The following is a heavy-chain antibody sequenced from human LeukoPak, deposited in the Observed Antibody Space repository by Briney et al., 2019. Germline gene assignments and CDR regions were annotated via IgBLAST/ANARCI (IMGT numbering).Heavy chain of an antibody. D-gene: IGHD2-21*02. V-gene: IGHV3-21*01. Sequence: PGGSLRLSCAASGFTFSSYSMNWVRQAPGKGLEWVSSISSSSSYIYYADSVKSRFTISRDNAKNSLYLQMNSLRAEDTAVYYCARDTLDLLTYYCGGDCYQGYFDLWGRGTLVTVSS. CDR3: ARDTLDLLTYYCGGDCYQGYFDL. CDR2: ISSSSSYI. J-gene: IGHJ2*01. CDR1: GFTFSSYS.